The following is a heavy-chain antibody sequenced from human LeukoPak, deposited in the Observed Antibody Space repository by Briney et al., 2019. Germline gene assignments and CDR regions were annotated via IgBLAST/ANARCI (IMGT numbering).Heavy chain of an antibody. J-gene: IGHJ4*02. CDR1: GFTFSDAW. Sequence: PGGSLRLSCAASGFTFSDAWMTWVRQAPGKGLEWVGHIKSKSDGGPTDYAAPVKGRFTISRDDIRNTLYLQMNSLKPEDTAVYYCTTSRLTHGDYDYWGQGTLVTVSS. V-gene: IGHV3-15*01. D-gene: IGHD4-17*01. CDR3: TTSRLTHGDYDY. CDR2: IKSKSDGGPT.